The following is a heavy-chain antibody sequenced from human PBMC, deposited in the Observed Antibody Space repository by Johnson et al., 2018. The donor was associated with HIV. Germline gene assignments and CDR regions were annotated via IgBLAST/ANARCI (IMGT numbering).Heavy chain of an antibody. CDR2: ISSNGGST. V-gene: IGHV3-64*01. CDR1: GFTFSSYA. J-gene: IGHJ3*02. Sequence: VQLVESGGGLVQPGGSLRLSCAASGFTFSSYAMHWVRQAPGKGLEFVSAISSNGGSTYYANSVKGSFTISRDNSKNTLYIQMGSLRAEDMAVYYCAREKQNYYDSSGYAFDIWGQGTMVTVSS. D-gene: IGHD3-22*01. CDR3: AREKQNYYDSSGYAFDI.